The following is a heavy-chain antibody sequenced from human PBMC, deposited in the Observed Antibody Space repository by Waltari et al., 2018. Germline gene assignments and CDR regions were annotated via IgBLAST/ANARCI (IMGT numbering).Heavy chain of an antibody. D-gene: IGHD3-22*01. CDR3: ARGRYDSSGYSIPFDY. CDR1: GGSIRSYY. V-gene: IGHV4-59*01. CDR2: IYYSGST. J-gene: IGHJ4*02. Sequence: QVQLQESGSGLVKPSETLSLTCTVSGGSIRSYYWSWIRQPTGKGLEWIGYIYYSGSTNYNPSLKSRVTISVDTSKNQFSLKLSSVTAADTAVYYCARGRYDSSGYSIPFDYWGQGTLVTVSS.